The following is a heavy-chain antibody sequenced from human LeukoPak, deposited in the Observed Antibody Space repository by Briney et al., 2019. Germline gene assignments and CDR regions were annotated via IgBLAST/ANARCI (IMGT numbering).Heavy chain of an antibody. Sequence: ASVKVSCKASRYTFTGYYMHWVRQAPGQGLEWMGWINPNSGGTNYAQKFQGRVTMTRDTSISTAYMELSRLRSDDTAVYYCARDGGGELRYFDWLSFFDYWGQGTLVTVSS. J-gene: IGHJ4*02. D-gene: IGHD3-9*01. CDR2: INPNSGGT. V-gene: IGHV1-2*02. CDR3: ARDGGGELRYFDWLSFFDY. CDR1: RYTFTGYY.